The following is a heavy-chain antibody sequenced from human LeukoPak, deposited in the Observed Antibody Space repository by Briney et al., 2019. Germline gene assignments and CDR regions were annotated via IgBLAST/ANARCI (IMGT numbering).Heavy chain of an antibody. CDR3: ARDLDYGGNSGLDY. CDR2: LSYDGSNK. CDR1: GFTFSSYA. J-gene: IGHJ4*02. V-gene: IGHV3-30*04. D-gene: IGHD4-23*01. Sequence: PGGSLRLSCAASGFTFSSYAMHWARQAPGKGLEWVAVLSYDGSNKYYADSVKGRFTTPRDNSKNTLYLQMNSLRAEDTAVYYCARDLDYGGNSGLDYWGQGTLVTVSS.